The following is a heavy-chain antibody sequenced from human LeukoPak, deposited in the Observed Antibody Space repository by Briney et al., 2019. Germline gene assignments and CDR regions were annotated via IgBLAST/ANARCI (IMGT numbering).Heavy chain of an antibody. CDR2: IYSGGST. J-gene: IGHJ4*02. V-gene: IGHV3-53*01. D-gene: IGHD5-18*01. Sequence: GGSLRLSCAASGFTVSSNYMSWVRQAPGKGLEWVSVIYSGGSTYYADSVKGRFTISRDSSKNTLYLQMNSLRAEDTAVYYCATDGYSYGRLRGYGGQGTLVTVSS. CDR1: GFTVSSNY. CDR3: ATDGYSYGRLRGY.